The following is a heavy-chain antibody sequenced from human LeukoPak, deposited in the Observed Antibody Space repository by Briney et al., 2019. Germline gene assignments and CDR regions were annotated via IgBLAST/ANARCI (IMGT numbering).Heavy chain of an antibody. D-gene: IGHD3-22*01. CDR1: GYTFTGYY. J-gene: IGHJ3*02. CDR3: ARDSADYYDSSGSGGGAFDI. V-gene: IGHV1-2*02. CDR2: INPNSGGT. Sequence: ASVKVSCKASGYTFTGYYMHWVRQAPGQGLEWMGWINPNSGGTNYAQKFQGRVTMTRDTSISTAYMELSRLRSDDTAVYYCARDSADYYDSSGSGGGAFDIWGQGTMVTVSS.